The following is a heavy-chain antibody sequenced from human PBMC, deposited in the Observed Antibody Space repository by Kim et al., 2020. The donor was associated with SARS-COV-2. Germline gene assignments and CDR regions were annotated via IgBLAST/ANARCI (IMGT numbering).Heavy chain of an antibody. J-gene: IGHJ4*02. D-gene: IGHD3-10*01. CDR2: ISAYNGNS. CDR1: GYTFTSNA. Sequence: ASVKVSCKASGYTFTSNAISWVRQAPGQGLEWMGWISAYNGNSNYAQKLQGRVTMTTDTSTRTAYMELRSLTSDETAVYYCARRDWFGELLYYDYWGQGTVVTVSS. CDR3: ARRDWFGELLYYDY. V-gene: IGHV1-18*01.